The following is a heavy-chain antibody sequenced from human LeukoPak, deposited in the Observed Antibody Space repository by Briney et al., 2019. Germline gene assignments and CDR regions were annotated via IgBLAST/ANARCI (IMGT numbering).Heavy chain of an antibody. CDR2: IYYSGST. J-gene: IGHJ2*01. V-gene: IGHV4-59*01. CDR3: ARDRYSYGTLGYFDL. CDR1: GGSISGYY. Sequence: SETLSLTCTVSGGSISGYYWSWIRQPPGKGLEWIGYIYYSGSTNYNPSLKSRVTISVDTSKNQFSLKLSSVTAADTAVYYCARDRYSYGTLGYFDLWGRGTLVTVSS. D-gene: IGHD5-18*01.